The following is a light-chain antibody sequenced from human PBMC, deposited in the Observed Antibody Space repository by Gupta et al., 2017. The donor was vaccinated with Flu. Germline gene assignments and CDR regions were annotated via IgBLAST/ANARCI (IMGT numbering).Light chain of an antibody. J-gene: IGLJ2*01. V-gene: IGLV3-25*02. Sequence: EVGQSPSVSVSPGQTATINCSGDPVEKFATYRYQLKAGQAPTLIIYKDNERPSGVPDRFSGSRPGTSVTLTITGVQSEDEADYYCQSVDFSSRRVVFGGGTRLSVL. CDR1: PVEKFA. CDR2: KDN. CDR3: QSVDFSSRRVV.